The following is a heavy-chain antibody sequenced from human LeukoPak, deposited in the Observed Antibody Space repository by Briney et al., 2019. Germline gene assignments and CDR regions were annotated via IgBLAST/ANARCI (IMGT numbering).Heavy chain of an antibody. V-gene: IGHV3-23*01. CDR1: GFTFSSYA. Sequence: GGSLRLSCAASGFTFSSYAMSWVRQAPGKGLEWVSAISGSGGSTYYADSVKGRFTISRDNSKNTLYLQMNSLRAEDTAVYYCAKGTRGYSGYDWPFDYWGQGTLVTVPS. CDR3: AKGTRGYSGYDWPFDY. CDR2: ISGSGGST. J-gene: IGHJ4*02. D-gene: IGHD5-12*01.